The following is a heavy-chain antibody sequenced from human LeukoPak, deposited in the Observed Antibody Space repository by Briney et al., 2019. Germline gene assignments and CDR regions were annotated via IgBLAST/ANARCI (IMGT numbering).Heavy chain of an antibody. CDR3: AREITYYYDSSGYFFDY. CDR1: GYTFTSYA. CDR2: ISAYNGNT. D-gene: IGHD3-22*01. J-gene: IGHJ4*02. Sequence: ASVKVSCKASGYTFTSYAMNWVRQAPGQGLEWMGWISAYNGNTNYAQKLQGRVTMTTDTSTSTAYMELRSLRSDDTAVYYCAREITYYYDSSGYFFDYWGQGTLVTVSS. V-gene: IGHV1-18*01.